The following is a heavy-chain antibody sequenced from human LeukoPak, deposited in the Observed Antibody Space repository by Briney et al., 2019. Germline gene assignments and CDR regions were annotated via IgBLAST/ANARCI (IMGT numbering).Heavy chain of an antibody. D-gene: IGHD1-26*01. CDR3: ARERVGATSSSNFDY. J-gene: IGHJ4*02. Sequence: SVKVSCKASGYTFTGYYMHWVRQAPGQGLEWMGRINPNSGGTNYAQRFQGRVTMTRDTSISTAYMELSRLRSDDTAVYYCARERVGATSSSNFDYWGQGTLVTVSS. CDR1: GYTFTGYY. V-gene: IGHV1-2*06. CDR2: INPNSGGT.